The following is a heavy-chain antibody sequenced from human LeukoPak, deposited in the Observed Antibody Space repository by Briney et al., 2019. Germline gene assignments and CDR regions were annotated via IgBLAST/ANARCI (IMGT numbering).Heavy chain of an antibody. D-gene: IGHD6-13*01. J-gene: IGHJ4*02. V-gene: IGHV3-21*01. CDR1: GFTFSSYS. CDR3: AREIPSVLGIAAALDY. Sequence: GGSLRLSRAASGFTFSSYSMNWVRQAPGKGLEWVSSISSSSSYIYYADSVKGRFTISRDNAKNSLYLQMNSLRAEDTAVYYCAREIPSVLGIAAALDYWGQGTLVTVSS. CDR2: ISSSSSYI.